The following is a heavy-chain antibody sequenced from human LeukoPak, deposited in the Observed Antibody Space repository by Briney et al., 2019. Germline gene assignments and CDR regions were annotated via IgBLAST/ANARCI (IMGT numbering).Heavy chain of an antibody. CDR2: IYYSGST. D-gene: IGHD2-8*01. J-gene: IGHJ4*02. CDR3: SSLDFSWFIFDY. Sequence: PSETLSLTCTVSGGSISSYYWSWIRQPPGKGLEWIGYIYYSGSTNYNPSLKSRVTISVDTSKNQFSLKLSSVTAANTAVDYCSSLDFSWFIFDYWGQGTLVTVSS. V-gene: IGHV4-59*08. CDR1: GGSISSYY.